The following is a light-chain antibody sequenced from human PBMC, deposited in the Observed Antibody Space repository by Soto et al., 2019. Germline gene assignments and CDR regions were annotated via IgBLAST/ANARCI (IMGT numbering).Light chain of an antibody. CDR3: QQYNNWPPSYT. V-gene: IGKV3-15*01. CDR1: QSVTKN. J-gene: IGKJ2*01. CDR2: GAS. Sequence: EVVMTQSPATLSLSPGDRATLSCRASQSVTKNLAWYQQRPGQAPRLLIYGASTRATGVPARFSGSGSGTEFSLTISSLQSEDFAVYYCQQYNNWPPSYTFGQGTKLEIK.